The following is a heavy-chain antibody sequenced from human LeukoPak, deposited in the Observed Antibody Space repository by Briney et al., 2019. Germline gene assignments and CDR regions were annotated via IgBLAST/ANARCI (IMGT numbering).Heavy chain of an antibody. J-gene: IGHJ6*02. D-gene: IGHD6-19*01. V-gene: IGHV1-46*01. CDR1: GYTFTSYY. Sequence: ASVKVSCKASGYTFTSYYMHWVRQAPGQGLEWMGIINPSGGSTSYAQKFQGRVTMTRDTSTSTVYMELSSLRSEDTAAYYCARERGIAVAGTHYYYGMDVWGQGTTVTVSS. CDR2: INPSGGST. CDR3: ARERGIAVAGTHYYYGMDV.